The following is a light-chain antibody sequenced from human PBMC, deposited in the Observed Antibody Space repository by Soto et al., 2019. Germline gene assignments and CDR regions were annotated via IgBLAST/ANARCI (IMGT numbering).Light chain of an antibody. V-gene: IGKV3-15*01. CDR2: RAS. CDR3: QQYDNWPPIT. J-gene: IGKJ5*01. Sequence: EIVMTQSPDTLSLSPGERATLSCRASQSVRTSLAWYQQKPVQAPRLLIFRASTRVTGVPARFTGRGSGTDFTLTISGLQSEDSAVYYCQQYDNWPPITFGQGTRLEIK. CDR1: QSVRTS.